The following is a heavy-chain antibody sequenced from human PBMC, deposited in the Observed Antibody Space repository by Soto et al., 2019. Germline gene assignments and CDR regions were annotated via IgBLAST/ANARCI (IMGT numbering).Heavy chain of an antibody. CDR1: GSRFSNYV. J-gene: IGHJ4*02. CDR2: IIPIFNST. CDR3: AREGRGKKAGYNGLVSLGY. Sequence: QVQLVQSGAEVKTPGSSLKVSCKVSGSRFSNYVISWVRQAPGHGLEWLGRIIPIFNSTKYAQNFQGRVTITADKSTSKASLELISLRSDDTAVYYCAREGRGKKAGYNGLVSLGYWGQGTLVTVSS. D-gene: IGHD2-2*02. V-gene: IGHV1-69*06.